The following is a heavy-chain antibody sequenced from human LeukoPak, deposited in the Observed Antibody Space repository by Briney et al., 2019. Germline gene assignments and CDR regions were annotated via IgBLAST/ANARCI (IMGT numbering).Heavy chain of an antibody. D-gene: IGHD6-13*01. CDR3: ARDDIAAAPYPFDN. CDR1: GYTFTSYG. J-gene: IGHJ4*02. CDR2: ISAYNGNT. Sequence: ASVKVSCKPSGYTFTSYGISWVPQAPGQGLGWMGWISAYNGNTNHAQKLHGRVTMTTDTTTSTAYLELRSLRSDDTAVYCCARDDIAAAPYPFDNWGQGTLVTVSS. V-gene: IGHV1-18*04.